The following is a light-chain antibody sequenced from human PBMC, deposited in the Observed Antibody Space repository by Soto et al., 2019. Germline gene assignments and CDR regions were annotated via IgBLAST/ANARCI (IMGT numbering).Light chain of an antibody. CDR1: SSNIGSFYD. V-gene: IGLV1-40*01. Sequence: QLVLTQPPSVSGAPGQRVTISCTGSSSNIGSFYDVHWYQQVPGTAPKLLIYGNNNRPSGVPDRFSGSKSGTSASLAITGLQAEDEADYYCQSYDSSLSGSIFGGGTKLTVL. CDR2: GNN. J-gene: IGLJ2*01. CDR3: QSYDSSLSGSI.